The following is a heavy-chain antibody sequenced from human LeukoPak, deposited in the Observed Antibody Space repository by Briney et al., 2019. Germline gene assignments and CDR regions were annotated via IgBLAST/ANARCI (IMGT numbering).Heavy chain of an antibody. CDR2: IWYDGSNK. V-gene: IGHV3-33*01. CDR1: GFTFSSYG. D-gene: IGHD4-17*01. J-gene: IGHJ4*02. Sequence: GGSLRLSCAVSGFTFSSYGMHWVRQAPGKGLEWVAVIWYDGSNKYYADSVKGRFTISRDNSKNTLYLQMNSLRAEDTAVYYCARDPEDYGDYAADYWGQGALVTVSS. CDR3: ARDPEDYGDYAADY.